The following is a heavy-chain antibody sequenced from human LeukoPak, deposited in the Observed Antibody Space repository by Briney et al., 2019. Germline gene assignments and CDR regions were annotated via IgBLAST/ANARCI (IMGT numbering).Heavy chain of an antibody. CDR3: ARGPPEYCSGGSCYSGRNWIDP. V-gene: IGHV1-69*06. D-gene: IGHD2-15*01. CDR2: IIPIFGTA. J-gene: IGHJ5*02. CDR1: GGTFSSYA. Sequence: SVKVSCKASGGTFSSYAISWVRQAPGQGLEWMGGIIPIFGTANYAQKFQGRVTITADKSTSTAYMELSSLRSDDTAVYYCARGPPEYCSGGSCYSGRNWIDPWGQGTLVTVSS.